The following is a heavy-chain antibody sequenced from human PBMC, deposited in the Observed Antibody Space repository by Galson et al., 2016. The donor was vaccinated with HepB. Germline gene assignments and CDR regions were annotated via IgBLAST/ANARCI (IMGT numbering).Heavy chain of an antibody. CDR3: VRDKRQAFVSITNFGKSAFDI. CDR1: GFTFSTYG. J-gene: IGHJ3*02. CDR2: IWYDGKNK. V-gene: IGHV3-33*01. Sequence: SLRLSCAAAGFTFSTYGMHWVRQAPGKGLEWVAVIWYDGKNKYYADSVEGRFTISRDTSKNTVHLQMKSLRAEDTAVYYCVRDKRQAFVSITNFGKSAFDIWGQGTVVTVSS. D-gene: IGHD3-3*01.